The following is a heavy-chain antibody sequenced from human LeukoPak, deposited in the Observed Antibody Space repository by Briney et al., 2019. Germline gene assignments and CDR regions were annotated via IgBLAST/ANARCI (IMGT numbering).Heavy chain of an antibody. CDR3: ARSLSVAGIDY. J-gene: IGHJ4*02. V-gene: IGHV4-38-2*01. D-gene: IGHD2-21*01. Sequence: SETLSLTCGVSGYSISNGRYWAWIRQPPGKGLEWLGSVFHDGSTYCSSSLKGRVTISVDTSKNQFSLKLRSVTATDTAIYYCARSLSVAGIDYWGQGTRVTVSS. CDR1: GYSISNGRY. CDR2: VFHDGST.